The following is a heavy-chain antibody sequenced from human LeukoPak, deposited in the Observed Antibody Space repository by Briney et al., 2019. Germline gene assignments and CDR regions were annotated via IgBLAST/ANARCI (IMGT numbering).Heavy chain of an antibody. CDR1: GFTFSSYA. CDR3: AKDILIAAAGRYYYYYGMDV. V-gene: IGHV3-23*01. Sequence: GGSLRLSCAASGFTFSSYAMSWVRQAPGKGLEWVSAISGSGGSTYYADSVKGRFTISGDNSKNALYLQMNSLRAEDTAVYYCAKDILIAAAGRYYYYYGMDVWGQGTTVTVSS. J-gene: IGHJ6*02. D-gene: IGHD6-13*01. CDR2: ISGSGGST.